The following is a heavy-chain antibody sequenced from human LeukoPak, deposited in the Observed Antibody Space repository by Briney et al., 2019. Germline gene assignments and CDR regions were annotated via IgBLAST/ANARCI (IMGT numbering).Heavy chain of an antibody. D-gene: IGHD3-16*01. CDR3: ARVGVDYYYYYYGMDV. J-gene: IGHJ6*02. Sequence: ASVKVSCKASGYTFTSYGISWVRQAPGQGLEWMGWISAYNGNTNYAQKLQGRVTMTTDTSTSTAYMELRSLRSDDTAVYYCARVGVDYYYYYYGMDVWDQGTTVTVSS. V-gene: IGHV1-18*01. CDR1: GYTFTSYG. CDR2: ISAYNGNT.